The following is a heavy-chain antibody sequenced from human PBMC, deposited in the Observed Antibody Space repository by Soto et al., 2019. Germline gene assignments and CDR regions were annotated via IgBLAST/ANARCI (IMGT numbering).Heavy chain of an antibody. V-gene: IGHV3-30-3*01. Sequence: QVQLVESGGGVVQPGRSLRLSCAASGFTFSSYAMHWVRQAPGKGLEWVAVISYDGSNKYYADSVKGRFTISRDNSKNTLYLQMNSLRAEDTAVYYCARGYSYGYVRPAYYFDYGGQGTLVTVSS. CDR1: GFTFSSYA. D-gene: IGHD5-18*01. CDR3: ARGYSYGYVRPAYYFDY. CDR2: ISYDGSNK. J-gene: IGHJ4*02.